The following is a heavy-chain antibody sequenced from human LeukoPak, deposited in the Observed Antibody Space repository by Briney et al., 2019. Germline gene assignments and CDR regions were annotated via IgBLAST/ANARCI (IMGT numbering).Heavy chain of an antibody. D-gene: IGHD6-13*01. CDR3: ARRAGYSSSWYSAFDI. J-gene: IGHJ3*02. V-gene: IGHV4-34*01. CDR2: INHSGST. CDR1: GGSFSGYY. Sequence: PSETLSLTCAVYGGSFSGYYWSWIRQPPGKGLEWIGEINHSGSTNYNPSLKSRVTISVDTSKNQFSLKLSSVTAADTAVYYCARRAGYSSSWYSAFDIWGQGTMVTVSS.